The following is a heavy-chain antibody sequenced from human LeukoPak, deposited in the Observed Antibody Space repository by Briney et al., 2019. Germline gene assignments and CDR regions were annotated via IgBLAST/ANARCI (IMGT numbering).Heavy chain of an antibody. Sequence: GGSLRLSCAASGFPFSDYWMYWVRQPPGKGLMWVSRLSSDGSTRSYADSVKGRFTISRDNAKNTLYLQMNSLRDEDTAVYYCTRNLWGAAGFDPWGQGTLVTVSS. CDR1: GFPFSDYW. J-gene: IGHJ5*02. CDR2: LSSDGSTR. V-gene: IGHV3-74*01. CDR3: TRNLWGAAGFDP. D-gene: IGHD3-16*01.